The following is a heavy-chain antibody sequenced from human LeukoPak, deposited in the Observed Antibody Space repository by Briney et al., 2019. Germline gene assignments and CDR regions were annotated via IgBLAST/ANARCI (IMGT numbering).Heavy chain of an antibody. J-gene: IGHJ5*02. Sequence: GGSLRLSCAASGFTVSSNYMSWVRQAPEKGLELVAFIRYDGSNKYYADSVKGRFTISTDNSKNTLYLQMNSLRAEDTAVYYCAKGKLRYFDWSPPGPWGQGTLVTVSS. CDR3: AKGKLRYFDWSPPGP. CDR1: GFTVSSNY. CDR2: IRYDGSNK. V-gene: IGHV3-30*02. D-gene: IGHD3-9*01.